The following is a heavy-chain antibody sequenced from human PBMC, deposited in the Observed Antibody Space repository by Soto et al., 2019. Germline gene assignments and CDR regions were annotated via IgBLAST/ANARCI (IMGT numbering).Heavy chain of an antibody. V-gene: IGHV3-30*04. CDR1: GFTFSSYA. J-gene: IGHJ4*02. CDR2: VSHDGRNT. D-gene: IGHD2-2*01. CDR3: ARFSTSCLWALDY. Sequence: PGGSLRLSCAASGFTFSSYAMHWVRQAPGKGLEWVAVVSHDGRNTHYADSVKGRFTISRDSSKNTVSLEMTSLRAEDTAVYYCARFSTSCLWALDYWGQGALVTVSS.